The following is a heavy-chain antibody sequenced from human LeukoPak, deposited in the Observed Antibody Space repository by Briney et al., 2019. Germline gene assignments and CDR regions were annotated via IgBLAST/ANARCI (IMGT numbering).Heavy chain of an antibody. V-gene: IGHV4-30-2*01. Sequence: PSQTLSLTCAVSGGSISSGGYSWSWLRQPPGKGLEWIGYIYHSGSTYYNPSLKSRVTISVDTSKNQFSLKLSSVTAADTAVYYCARLSSSWYLYFDYWGQGTLVTVSS. CDR2: IYHSGST. CDR3: ARLSSSWYLYFDY. D-gene: IGHD6-13*01. J-gene: IGHJ4*02. CDR1: GGSISSGGYS.